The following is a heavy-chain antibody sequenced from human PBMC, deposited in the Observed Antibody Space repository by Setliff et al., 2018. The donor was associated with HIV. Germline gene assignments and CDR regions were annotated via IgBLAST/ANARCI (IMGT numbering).Heavy chain of an antibody. V-gene: IGHV3-21*01. CDR3: ARDPTARGDAFDI. CDR1: GFTFSDHY. CDR2: ISSSSSYV. Sequence: LRLSCAASGFTFSDHYMDWVRQAPGQGLEWVSSISSSSSYVYYADSVKGRFTISRDNAKNSLFLQMNSLRAEDTAVYYCARDPTARGDAFDIWGQGTMVTVSS. J-gene: IGHJ3*02. D-gene: IGHD4-17*01.